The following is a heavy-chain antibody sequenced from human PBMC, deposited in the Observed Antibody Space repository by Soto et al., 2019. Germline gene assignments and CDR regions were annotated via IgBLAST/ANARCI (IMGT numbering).Heavy chain of an antibody. CDR1: GYTFTGYY. V-gene: IGHV1-2*04. J-gene: IGHJ6*02. Sequence: QVQLVQSGAEVKKPGASVKVSCKASGYTFTGYYMHWVRQAPGQGLEWMGWINPNSGGTNYAQKFQGWVTMTRDTSISTAYMELSRLRSDDTAVYYCARDRGYSSRDYYDMDVWGQGTTVTVSS. CDR2: INPNSGGT. D-gene: IGHD6-13*01. CDR3: ARDRGYSSRDYYDMDV.